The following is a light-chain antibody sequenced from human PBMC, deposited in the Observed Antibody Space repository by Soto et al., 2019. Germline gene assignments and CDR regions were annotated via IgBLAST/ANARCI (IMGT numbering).Light chain of an antibody. CDR2: GNS. Sequence: VLTQPPSVSGAPGQRVTISCTGSSSNIGAGYDVHWYQQLPGTAPKLLIYGNSNRPSGVPDRFSGSRSGTSASLAITGLQAEDEADYYCQSYDSSLSGYVFGTGTKVTVL. J-gene: IGLJ1*01. CDR1: SSNIGAGYD. V-gene: IGLV1-40*01. CDR3: QSYDSSLSGYV.